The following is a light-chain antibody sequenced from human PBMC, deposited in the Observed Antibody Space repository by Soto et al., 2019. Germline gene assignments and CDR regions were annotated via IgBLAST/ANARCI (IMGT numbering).Light chain of an antibody. V-gene: IGKV3-11*01. CDR2: DAS. CDR3: QQRSDWPIT. J-gene: IGKJ5*01. CDR1: QSVSRY. Sequence: EVVLTQSPATLSLSPGERATLSCRASQSVSRYLAWYQQKPGQALRLLIFDASNRATGIPARFSASGSGTDFTLTISSLESEDSAVYYCQQRSDWPITFGQGTRLDIK.